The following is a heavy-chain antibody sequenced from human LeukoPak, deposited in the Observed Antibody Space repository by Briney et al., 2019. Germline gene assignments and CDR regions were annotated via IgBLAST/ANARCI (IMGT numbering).Heavy chain of an antibody. CDR1: GYTLTELS. V-gene: IGHV1-24*01. Sequence: ASVKVSCKVSGYTLTELSMHWVRQAPGKGLEWMGGFDPEDGETIYAQKFQGRVTITEDTSTDTAYMELSSLRSEDTAVYYCATDRMSIAALPSGFDIWGQGTMVTVSS. D-gene: IGHD6-6*01. CDR3: ATDRMSIAALPSGFDI. CDR2: FDPEDGET. J-gene: IGHJ3*02.